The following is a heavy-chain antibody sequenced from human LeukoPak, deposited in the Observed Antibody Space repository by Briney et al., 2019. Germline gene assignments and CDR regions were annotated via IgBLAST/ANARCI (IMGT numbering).Heavy chain of an antibody. Sequence: GASVKVSCKAFGGTFSSYAISWVRQAPGQGLEWMGGIIPIFGTANYAQKFQGRVTITADKSTSTAYMELSSLRSEDTAVYYCARDGRITMVRGVKKNETARLGGQPNWFDPWGQGTLVTVSS. CDR1: GGTFSSYA. J-gene: IGHJ5*02. D-gene: IGHD3-10*01. CDR3: ARDGRITMVRGVKKNETARLGGQPNWFDP. V-gene: IGHV1-69*06. CDR2: IIPIFGTA.